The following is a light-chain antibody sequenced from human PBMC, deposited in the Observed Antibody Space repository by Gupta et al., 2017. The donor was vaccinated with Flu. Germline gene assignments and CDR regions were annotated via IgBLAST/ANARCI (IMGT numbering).Light chain of an antibody. CDR1: SSDVGGYNY. J-gene: IGLJ2*01. CDR3: CSYAGSYSVV. V-gene: IGLV2-11*01. Sequence: QSALTQPRPVPGSPGQPVTTSCPGTSSDVGGYNYVCCYQQHPGKAPKLMIYDVSKRPSGVPGRFSGSKSGNTASLTISGLQAEDGADYYCCSYAGSYSVVFGGGTKLTVL. CDR2: DVS.